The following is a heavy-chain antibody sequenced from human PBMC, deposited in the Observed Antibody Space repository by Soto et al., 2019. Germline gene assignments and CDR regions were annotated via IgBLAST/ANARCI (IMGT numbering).Heavy chain of an antibody. CDR1: GFTFSSYG. D-gene: IGHD3-3*01. Sequence: EVHLLESGGGLVQPGGSLRLSCAASGFTFSSYGMNWVRQAPGKGLEWVSSTSGNTDYTYHADSVKGRFTISRDNSKNTLYMQMNSLRAEDTAIYYCAKGQGFWTRTPPDYWGQGTLVTVSS. V-gene: IGHV3-23*01. CDR2: TSGNTDYT. J-gene: IGHJ4*02. CDR3: AKGQGFWTRTPPDY.